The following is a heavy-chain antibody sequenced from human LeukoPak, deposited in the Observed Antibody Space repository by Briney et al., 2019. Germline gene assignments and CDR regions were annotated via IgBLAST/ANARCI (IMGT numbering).Heavy chain of an antibody. J-gene: IGHJ6*03. CDR2: IYYSGST. CDR1: GGSISSYY. D-gene: IGHD6-6*01. CDR3: ARGIAAPYYYYYMDV. V-gene: IGHV4-59*01. Sequence: SETLSLTCTVSGGSISSYYWSWIRQPPGKGLEWIGYIYYSGSTNYNPSLKSRVTISVDTSKNQFSLKLSSVTAADTAVYYCARGIAAPYYYYYMDVWGKGTMVTVSS.